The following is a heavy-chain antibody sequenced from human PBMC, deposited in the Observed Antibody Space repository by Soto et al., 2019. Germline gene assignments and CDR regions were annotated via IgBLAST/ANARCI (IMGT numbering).Heavy chain of an antibody. CDR3: ARGFDSSGSDSCDI. CDR2: IYYSGST. J-gene: IGHJ3*02. CDR1: GGSISTYY. Sequence: QVQLQESGPGLVKPSETLSLTCSVSGGSISTYYWSWLRQPPGKGLAWIGYIYYSGSTNYNPSLKSRVTISLDTSKNQFSLKLSSVTAADTAVYYCARGFDSSGSDSCDIWGQGTMVTVSS. D-gene: IGHD3-22*01. V-gene: IGHV4-59*01.